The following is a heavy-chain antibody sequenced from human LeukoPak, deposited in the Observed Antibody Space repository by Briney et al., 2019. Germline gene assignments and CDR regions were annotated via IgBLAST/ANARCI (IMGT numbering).Heavy chain of an antibody. CDR1: GFIFSNAW. V-gene: IGHV3-7*01. J-gene: IGHJ4*02. CDR3: ARSLWPEDY. CDR2: INQDGSDQ. Sequence: GGSLRLSCAGAGFIFSNAWMGWVRQAPGKGLEWVANINQDGSDQNYVDSVRGRFTISRDNAKNSAYLQMNSLRVEDTAVYYCARSLWPEDYWGQGILVTVSS. D-gene: IGHD2-21*01.